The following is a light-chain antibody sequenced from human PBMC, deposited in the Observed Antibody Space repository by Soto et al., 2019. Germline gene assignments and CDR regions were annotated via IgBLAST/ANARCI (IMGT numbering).Light chain of an antibody. J-gene: IGKJ2*01. CDR3: QQGHNWPLT. CDR2: SAS. CDR1: QSISTE. Sequence: EIVMTQSPATLSVSPGERATLSCRASQSISTELAWYQQKPGQPPRLLIYSASTRATGVPARFTGSGSGSEFTLTISGLQSEDFAVYYCQQGHNWPLTFGQGTRIEI. V-gene: IGKV3-15*01.